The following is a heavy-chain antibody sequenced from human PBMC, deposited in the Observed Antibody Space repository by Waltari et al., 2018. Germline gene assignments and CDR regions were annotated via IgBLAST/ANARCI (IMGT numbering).Heavy chain of an antibody. CDR3: ARAPQGVVGATSPVVY. J-gene: IGHJ4*02. D-gene: IGHD1-26*01. V-gene: IGHV1-2*02. Sequence: QVQLVQSGAEVKKPGASVKVSCKASGSTFTGYYMHWVRQAPGQGLEWMGWINPNSGGTNYAQKFQGRVTMTRDTSISTAYMELSRLRSDDTAVYYCARAPQGVVGATSPVVYWGQGTLVTVSS. CDR2: INPNSGGT. CDR1: GSTFTGYY.